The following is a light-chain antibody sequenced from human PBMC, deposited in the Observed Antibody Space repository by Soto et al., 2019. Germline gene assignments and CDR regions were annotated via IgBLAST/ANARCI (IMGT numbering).Light chain of an antibody. CDR3: QQYGSSIT. J-gene: IGKJ5*01. V-gene: IGKV1-5*01. CDR1: QSISSW. Sequence: DIQMTQSPSTLSASVGDRVTITCRASQSISSWLAWYQQKPGKDPKLLIYDASSLESGVPSRFSGSGSGTEFTLTISSLQPEDFAVYYCQQYGSSITFGQGTRLEIK. CDR2: DAS.